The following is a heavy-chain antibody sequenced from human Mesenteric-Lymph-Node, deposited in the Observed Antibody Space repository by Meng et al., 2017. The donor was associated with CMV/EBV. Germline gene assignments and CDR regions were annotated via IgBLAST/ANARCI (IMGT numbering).Heavy chain of an antibody. D-gene: IGHD2-15*01. CDR3: ARDVNVFCSSSSCLGIDY. Sequence: GESLKISCAASGFPLSSFSMHWVRQAPGKGLEWVAFIIDSSDFIYYADSVKGRFTISRDNSKNTLYLQMNSLRAEDTAVYYCARDVNVFCSSSSCLGIDYWGQGTLVTVSS. V-gene: IGHV3-21*01. J-gene: IGHJ4*02. CDR2: IIDSSDFI. CDR1: GFPLSSFS.